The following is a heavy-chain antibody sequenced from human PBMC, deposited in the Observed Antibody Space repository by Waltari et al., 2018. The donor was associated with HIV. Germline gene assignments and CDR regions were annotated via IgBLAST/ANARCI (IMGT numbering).Heavy chain of an antibody. CDR3: ARPMNYGDYPYYFDY. J-gene: IGHJ4*02. V-gene: IGHV3-30*01. CDR1: GFTFSSYA. D-gene: IGHD4-17*01. Sequence: QVQLVESGGGVVQPGRSLRLSCAASGFTFSSYAMHWVRQAPGKGLEWVAGISYDGRNKYYADAVKGRFTISRDNSKNTLYLQMNSLRAEDTAVYYCARPMNYGDYPYYFDYWGQGTLVTVSS. CDR2: ISYDGRNK.